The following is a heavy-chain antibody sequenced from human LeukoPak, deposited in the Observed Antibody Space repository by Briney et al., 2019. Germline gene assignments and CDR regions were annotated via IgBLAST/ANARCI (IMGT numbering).Heavy chain of an antibody. Sequence: ASVKVSCKASGYTFSNYGIFWVRQAPGQGLEWMGWISAYNGNTNYAQKLQGRVTTTTDTSTSTAYMELRSLRPDDTAVYYCARAPGYCSGGSCYSGFDYWGQGTLVTVSS. CDR1: GYTFSNYG. V-gene: IGHV1-18*01. CDR3: ARAPGYCSGGSCYSGFDY. J-gene: IGHJ4*02. CDR2: ISAYNGNT. D-gene: IGHD2-15*01.